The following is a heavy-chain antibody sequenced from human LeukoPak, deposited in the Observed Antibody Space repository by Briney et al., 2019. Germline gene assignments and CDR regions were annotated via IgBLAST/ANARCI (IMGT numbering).Heavy chain of an antibody. V-gene: IGHV4-59*08. CDR1: GDSISSYY. J-gene: IGHJ4*02. CDR3: ARRIDSSGYYYFDY. D-gene: IGHD3-22*01. CDR2: IYYSGST. Sequence: SETLSLTCTVSGDSISSYYWSWIRQPPGKGLEWIGYIYYSGSTNYNPSLKSRVTISVDTSKNQFSLKLSSVTAADTAGYYCARRIDSSGYYYFDYWGQGTLVTVSS.